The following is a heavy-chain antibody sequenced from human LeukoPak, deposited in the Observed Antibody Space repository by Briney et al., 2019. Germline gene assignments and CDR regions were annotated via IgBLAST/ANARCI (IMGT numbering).Heavy chain of an antibody. CDR3: AKRMRQGDGYNLEY. CDR1: GFTFSSYW. J-gene: IGHJ4*02. CDR2: IKQDGSEK. V-gene: IGHV3-7*03. Sequence: GGSLRLSCAASGFTFSSYWMSWVRQAPGKGLEWVANIKQDGSEKYYVDSVKGRFTISRDNAKNSLYQQMNSLRAEDTAVYYCAKRMRQGDGYNLEYWGQGTLVTVSS. D-gene: IGHD5-24*01.